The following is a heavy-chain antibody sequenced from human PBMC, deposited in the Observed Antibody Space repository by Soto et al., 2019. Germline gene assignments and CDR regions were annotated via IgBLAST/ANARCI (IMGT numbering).Heavy chain of an antibody. Sequence: GGSLRLSCAASGFTFSNAWMNWVRQAPGKGLEWVGRIKKRADGGTADHATPVKGRFTISRDDSKDTLYLQMNRLKTEDTAVYYCNTVNPYKYDSRGHYYWGQGTLVTVSS. CDR3: NTVNPYKYDSRGHYY. J-gene: IGHJ4*02. V-gene: IGHV3-15*01. D-gene: IGHD3-22*01. CDR2: IKKRADGGTA. CDR1: GFTFSNAW.